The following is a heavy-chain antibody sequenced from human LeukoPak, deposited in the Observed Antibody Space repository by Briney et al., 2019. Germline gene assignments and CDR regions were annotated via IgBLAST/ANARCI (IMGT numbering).Heavy chain of an antibody. Sequence: GGSLRLSCAASGFTVSSNYMSWVRQAPGKGLEWVSVIYSGGSTYYADSVKGRFTISRDNSKNTLYLQMNSLRAEDTAVYYCAGLWFGESTNWFDPWGQGTLVTASS. CDR1: GFTVSSNY. CDR3: AGLWFGESTNWFDP. V-gene: IGHV3-66*01. D-gene: IGHD3-10*01. J-gene: IGHJ5*02. CDR2: IYSGGST.